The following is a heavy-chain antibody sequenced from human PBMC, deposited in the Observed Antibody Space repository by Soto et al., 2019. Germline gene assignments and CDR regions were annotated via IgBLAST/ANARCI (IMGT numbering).Heavy chain of an antibody. J-gene: IGHJ6*02. D-gene: IGHD5-18*01. Sequence: QVQLQESGPGLVKPSETLSLTCTVSGGSISSYYWSWIRQPPGKGLEWIGYIYYSGSTNYNPSLKRRVTISVDTSKNQFSLKLSSVTAADTAVYYCARDIRGYSYGTHYYYYYGMDVWGQGTTVTVSS. V-gene: IGHV4-59*01. CDR3: ARDIRGYSYGTHYYYYYGMDV. CDR1: GGSISSYY. CDR2: IYYSGST.